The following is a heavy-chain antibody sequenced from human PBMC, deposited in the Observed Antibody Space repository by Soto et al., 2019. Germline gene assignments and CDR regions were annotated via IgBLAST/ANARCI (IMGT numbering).Heavy chain of an antibody. V-gene: IGHV4-31*03. D-gene: IGHD1-1*01. J-gene: IGHJ4*02. CDR3: ARATGTLRSRNCDY. Sequence: SETLSLTCTVSGVSISSGGYYWGWIRQHPGKGLEWIGNIYYSGSTYYSKSLRSRLTMSVDTSKSQFSLRLSSVTAADTAVYYCARATGTLRSRNCDYWGQGSLVTVSS. CDR2: IYYSGST. CDR1: GVSISSGGYY.